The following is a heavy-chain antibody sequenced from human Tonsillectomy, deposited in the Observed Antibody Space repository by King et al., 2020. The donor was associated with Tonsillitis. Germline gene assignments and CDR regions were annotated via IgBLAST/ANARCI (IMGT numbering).Heavy chain of an antibody. Sequence: TLKESGPTLVKPTQTLTLTCTFSGFSLDTSGVGVGWIRQPPGKALEWLALIYWSGNKRYSPSLSSRLTITKDTSKNQVVLTMTNMDPVDTATSFCAHSGGYDFGDNWFDPWGRGTLVIVSS. V-gene: IGHV2-5*01. CDR3: AHSGGYDFGDNWFDP. J-gene: IGHJ5*02. CDR1: GFSLDTSGVG. CDR2: IYWSGNK. D-gene: IGHD5-12*01.